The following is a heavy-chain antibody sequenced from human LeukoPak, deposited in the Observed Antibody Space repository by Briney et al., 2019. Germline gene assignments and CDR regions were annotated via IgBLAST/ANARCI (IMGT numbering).Heavy chain of an antibody. CDR3: ARVNYDILTGLNWFDP. Sequence: SETLSLTCAVSGGSFSGYYWSWIRQPPGKGLEWIGEINHSGSTNYNPSLKSRVTISVDTSKNQFSLKLSSVTAADTAVYYCARVNYDILTGLNWFDPWGQGTLVTVSS. CDR2: INHSGST. CDR1: GGSFSGYY. J-gene: IGHJ5*02. D-gene: IGHD3-9*01. V-gene: IGHV4-34*01.